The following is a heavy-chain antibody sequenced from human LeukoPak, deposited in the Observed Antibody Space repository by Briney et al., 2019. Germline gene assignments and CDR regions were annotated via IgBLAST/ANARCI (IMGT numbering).Heavy chain of an antibody. V-gene: IGHV4-59*01. J-gene: IGHJ5*02. CDR3: ARARGGYHNWFDP. Sequence: PSETLSLTCTVSGGSISSYYWSWIRQPPGKGLEWIGYIYYSGSTNYNPSLKSRVTTSVDKSTNQFSLKLSSVTAADTAVYYCARARGGYHNWFDPWGQGTLVTVSS. D-gene: IGHD5-12*01. CDR2: IYYSGST. CDR1: GGSISSYY.